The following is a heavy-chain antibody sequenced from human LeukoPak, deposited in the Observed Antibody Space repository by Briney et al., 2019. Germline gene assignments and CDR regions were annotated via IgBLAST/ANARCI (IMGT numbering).Heavy chain of an antibody. CDR3: ARDPVVITKSGYYYYYMDV. CDR1: GYTFTSYY. V-gene: IGHV1-46*01. D-gene: IGHD3-22*01. Sequence: ASVKVSCKASGYTFTSYYMHWVRQAPGQGLEWMGIINPSGGSTSYAQKFQGRVTMTRDMSTSTVYMELSSLRSEDTAVYYCARDPVVITKSGYYYYYMDVWGKGTTVTVSS. J-gene: IGHJ6*03. CDR2: INPSGGST.